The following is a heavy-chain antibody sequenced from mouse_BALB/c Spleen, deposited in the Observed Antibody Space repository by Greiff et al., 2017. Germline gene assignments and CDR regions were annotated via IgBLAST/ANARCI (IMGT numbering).Heavy chain of an antibody. CDR1: GYTFTSYV. D-gene: IGHD2-1*01. J-gene: IGHJ1*01. V-gene: IGHV1-14*01. CDR3: ARCPPYGNYWYFDV. Sequence: VQLQQSGPELVKPGASVKMSCKASGYTFTSYVMHWVKQKPGQGLEWIGYINPYNDGTKYNEKFKGKATLTSDKSSSTAYMELSSLTSEDSAVYYCARCPPYGNYWYFDVWGAGTTVTVSS. CDR2: INPYNDGT.